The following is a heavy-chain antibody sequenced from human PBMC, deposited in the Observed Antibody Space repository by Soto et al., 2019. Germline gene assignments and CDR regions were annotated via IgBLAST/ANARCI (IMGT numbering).Heavy chain of an antibody. V-gene: IGHV1-69*13. J-gene: IGHJ4*02. CDR1: GGTFSSYA. CDR2: IIPIFGTA. D-gene: IGHD5-12*01. CDR3: ARGGEMATISVWDKCYFAY. Sequence: SVKVSCKASGGTFSSYAISWVRQAPGQGLEWMGGIIPIFGTANYAQKFQGRVTITADESTSTAYMELSSLRSEDTAVYYCARGGEMATISVWDKCYFAYWGQGTLVTVSS.